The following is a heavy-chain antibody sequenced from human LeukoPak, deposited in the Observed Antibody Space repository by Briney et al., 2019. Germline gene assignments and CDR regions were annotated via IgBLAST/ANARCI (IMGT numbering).Heavy chain of an antibody. CDR3: ARARVAAAGMPFDY. J-gene: IGHJ4*02. CDR2: IYFSGRT. CDR1: GGSISSSSYY. Sequence: AETLSLPCTVSGGSISSSSYYWGWSRQPPGKGLEWIGSIYFSGRTYYNLSLRGRVSISVDTSKNQFSLKLSSVTAADTAVYYCARARVAAAGMPFDYWGQGTLSPSPQ. V-gene: IGHV4-39*01. D-gene: IGHD6-13*01.